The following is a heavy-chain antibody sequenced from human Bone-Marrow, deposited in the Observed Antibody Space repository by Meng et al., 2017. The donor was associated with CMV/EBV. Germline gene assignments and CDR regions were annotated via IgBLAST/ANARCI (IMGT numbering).Heavy chain of an antibody. CDR1: GFTFSDYY. Sequence: GESLKISCAASGFTFSDYYMSWVHQAPGKGLEWVSAISGSGGSTYYADSVKGRFTISRDNSKNTLYLQMNSLRAEDTAVYYCALVATPSPCWGQGTLVTVSS. V-gene: IGHV3-23*01. J-gene: IGHJ4*02. CDR2: ISGSGGST. D-gene: IGHD2-2*01. CDR3: ALVATPSPC.